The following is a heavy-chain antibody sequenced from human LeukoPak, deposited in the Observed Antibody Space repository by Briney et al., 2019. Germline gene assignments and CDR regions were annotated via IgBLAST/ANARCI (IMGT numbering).Heavy chain of an antibody. CDR1: GDSVSSNTGV. D-gene: IGHD6-13*01. CDR3: AREAAAGWVDY. Sequence: SQTLSLTCAISGDSVSSNTGVWTWIRQSPSRGFEWLGRTFYRSKWYNHYAVSVKSRITINPDTSKNQFSLQLNSVTPEDTAVCYCAREAAAGWVDYWGQGTLVTVSS. CDR2: TFYRSKWYN. J-gene: IGHJ4*02. V-gene: IGHV6-1*01.